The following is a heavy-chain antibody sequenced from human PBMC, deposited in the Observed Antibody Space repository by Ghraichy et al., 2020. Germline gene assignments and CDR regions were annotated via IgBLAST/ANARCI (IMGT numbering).Heavy chain of an antibody. J-gene: IGHJ5*02. CDR2: IYTSGST. D-gene: IGHD2-2*01. V-gene: IGHV4-4*07. CDR3: AREYVVVVPAAIENWFDP. Sequence: SETLSLTCTVSGGSISSYYWSWIRQPAGKGLEWIGRIYTSGSTNYNPSLKSRVTMSVDTSKNQFSLKLSSVTAADTAVYYCAREYVVVVPAAIENWFDPWGQGTLVTVSS. CDR1: GGSISSYY.